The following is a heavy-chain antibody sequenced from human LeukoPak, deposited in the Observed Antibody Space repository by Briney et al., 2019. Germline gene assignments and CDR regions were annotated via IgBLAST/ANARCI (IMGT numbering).Heavy chain of an antibody. D-gene: IGHD3-16*01. Sequence: GGSLRLSCAASGFTFSSYWMSWVRQAPGKGLEWVANINQYGSEKYYVDSVKGRFTISRDNAKNSLYLQMSNLRAEDTAVYFCARGGGLDVWGQGATVTVSS. CDR3: ARGGGLDV. CDR2: INQYGSEK. J-gene: IGHJ6*02. V-gene: IGHV3-7*03. CDR1: GFTFSSYW.